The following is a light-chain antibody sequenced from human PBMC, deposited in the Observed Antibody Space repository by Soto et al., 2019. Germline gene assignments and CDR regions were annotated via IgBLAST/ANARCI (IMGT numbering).Light chain of an antibody. CDR3: QSYDSSLSGRV. Sequence: VLTQPPSVSGAPGQRVTISCTGSSYNIGAGYDVHWYQQLPGTAPKLLIYGNSNRPSGVPDRFSGSKSGTSASLAITGRQAEDEADDYCQSYDSSLSGRVFGGGTKVTVL. V-gene: IGLV1-40*01. CDR1: SYNIGAGYD. J-gene: IGLJ3*02. CDR2: GNS.